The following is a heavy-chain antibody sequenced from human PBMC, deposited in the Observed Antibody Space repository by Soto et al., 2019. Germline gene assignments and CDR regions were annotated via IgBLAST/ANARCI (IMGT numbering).Heavy chain of an antibody. V-gene: IGHV3-49*03. CDR3: TRDPAGEWTHFYQNAMDV. J-gene: IGHJ6*02. Sequence: PGGSLRLSCTASGFTFTDYAMSWFRQAPGKGLEWVGFIRSKAYGGTTEYAASVKGRSTISRDDSKSIAYLQMNSLKIEDTAVYYCTRDPAGEWTHFYQNAMDVWGQGTTVTVSS. D-gene: IGHD3-10*01. CDR1: GFTFTDYA. CDR2: IRSKAYGGTT.